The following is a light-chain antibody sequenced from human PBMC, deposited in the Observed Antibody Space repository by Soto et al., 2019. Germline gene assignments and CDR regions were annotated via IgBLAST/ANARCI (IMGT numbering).Light chain of an antibody. V-gene: IGLV2-23*01. CDR3: CSYAGSSTYVV. Sequence: QSALTQPASVSGSPGQSIAISCTGTSSDVGTYNLVSWYQQHPGQAPKLMIYEGSKRPSGVSNRFSGSKSGNTASLTISGLQADDEGDYYCCSYAGSSTYVVFGGGTKLTVL. CDR1: SSDVGTYNL. J-gene: IGLJ2*01. CDR2: EGS.